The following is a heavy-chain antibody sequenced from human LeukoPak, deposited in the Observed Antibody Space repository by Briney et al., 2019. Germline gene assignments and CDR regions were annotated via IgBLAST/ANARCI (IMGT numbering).Heavy chain of an antibody. CDR3: AKAGTFSYGSQFDP. Sequence: PGRSLRLSCAASGFTFSSYAMHWVRQAPGEGLEWVAVIWYDGSNKYYADSAKGRFTISRDNSKNTLYLQMDSLGAEDTAVYYCAKAGTFSYGSQFDPWGQGTLVIVSS. D-gene: IGHD3-16*01. V-gene: IGHV3-33*03. J-gene: IGHJ5*02. CDR1: GFTFSSYA. CDR2: IWYDGSNK.